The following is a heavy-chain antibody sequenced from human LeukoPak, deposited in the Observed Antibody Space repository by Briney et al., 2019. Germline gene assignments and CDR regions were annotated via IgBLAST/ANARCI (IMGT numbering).Heavy chain of an antibody. V-gene: IGHV4-30-2*01. Sequence: SETLSLTCTVSGGSISSGGYYWSWIRQPPGKGLEWIGYIYHSGSTYYNPSLKSRVTISVDRSKSQFSLKLSSVTAADTAVYYCARDFGYSSSWYREGFDPWGQGTLVTVSS. D-gene: IGHD6-13*01. J-gene: IGHJ5*02. CDR2: IYHSGST. CDR1: GGSISSGGYY. CDR3: ARDFGYSSSWYREGFDP.